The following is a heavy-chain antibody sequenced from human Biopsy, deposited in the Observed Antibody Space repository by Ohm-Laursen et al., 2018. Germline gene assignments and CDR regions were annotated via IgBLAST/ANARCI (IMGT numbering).Heavy chain of an antibody. Sequence: GASVKASCKASGYNFRGYRPHWVRLAPGQGLEWMGWINPDTGETRYAPKFQGRLALTRDVSVNTGYLELSSLGSDDTAIYFCAKPSGGVSTIGFDPWGQGTQIIVS. J-gene: IGHJ5*02. V-gene: IGHV1-2*02. CDR1: GYNFRGYR. CDR3: AKPSGGVSTIGFDP. CDR2: INPDTGET. D-gene: IGHD5/OR15-5a*01.